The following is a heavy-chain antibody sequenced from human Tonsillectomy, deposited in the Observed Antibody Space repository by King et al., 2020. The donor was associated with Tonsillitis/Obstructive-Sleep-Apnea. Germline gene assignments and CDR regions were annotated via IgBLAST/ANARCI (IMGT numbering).Heavy chain of an antibody. Sequence: VQLQQWGAGLLKPSETLSLTCAVYGGSFSGYYWSWIRQPPGKGLEWIGEINHSGSTNYNPSLKSRVTISVDTSKNQFSLKLSSVTAADTAVYYCARDGGYGSGSYLFDYWGQGTLVTGSS. CDR2: INHSGST. CDR3: ARDGGYGSGSYLFDY. V-gene: IGHV4-34*01. CDR1: GGSFSGYY. D-gene: IGHD3-10*01. J-gene: IGHJ4*02.